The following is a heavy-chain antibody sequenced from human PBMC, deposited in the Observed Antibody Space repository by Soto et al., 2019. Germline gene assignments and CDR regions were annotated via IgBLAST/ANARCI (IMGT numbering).Heavy chain of an antibody. Sequence: PSETLSLTCAVSGGSISSSNWWSWVRQPPGKGLEWIGEIYYSGSTTYNPSLKSRVTISVDKSKNQFSLKLSSVTAADTAVYYCARDGGLGGSGWYRGGNWFDPWGQGTLVTVSS. V-gene: IGHV4-4*02. J-gene: IGHJ5*02. CDR3: ARDGGLGGSGWYRGGNWFDP. CDR1: GGSISSSNW. CDR2: IYYSGST. D-gene: IGHD6-19*01.